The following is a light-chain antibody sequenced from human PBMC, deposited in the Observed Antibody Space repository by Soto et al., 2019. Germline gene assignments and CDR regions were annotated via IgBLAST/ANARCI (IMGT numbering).Light chain of an antibody. CDR3: SSYTSSSTLVV. CDR1: SSDIGGYKY. J-gene: IGLJ2*01. CDR2: DVT. Sequence: QSALTQPASVSGSPGQSITISCTGTSSDIGGYKYVSWYQHHPGKAPKLMIYDVTDRPSGVSNRFSGSKSGNTASLTISGLQAEDEADYYRSSYTSSSTLVVFGGGTKVTVL. V-gene: IGLV2-14*03.